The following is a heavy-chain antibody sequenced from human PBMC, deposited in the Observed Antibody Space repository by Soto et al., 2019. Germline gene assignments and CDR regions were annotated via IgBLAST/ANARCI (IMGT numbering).Heavy chain of an antibody. V-gene: IGHV3-9*01. CDR3: AKDLAPDIVATVGFDY. CDR1: GFTFDDYA. D-gene: IGHD5-12*01. Sequence: GGSLRLSCAASGFTFDDYAMHWVRQAPGKGLEWVSGISWNSGSIGYADSVKGRFTISRDNAKNSLYLQMNSLRAEDTALYYCAKDLAPDIVATVGFDYWGQGTLVTVSS. CDR2: ISWNSGSI. J-gene: IGHJ4*02.